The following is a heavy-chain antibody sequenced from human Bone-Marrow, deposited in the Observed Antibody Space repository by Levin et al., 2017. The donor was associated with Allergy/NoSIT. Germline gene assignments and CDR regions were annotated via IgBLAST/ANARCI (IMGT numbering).Heavy chain of an antibody. CDR3: ARVVRPYYCSSTSCALFDY. CDR1: GFTFSSYW. V-gene: IGHV3-7*01. D-gene: IGHD2-2*01. J-gene: IGHJ4*02. Sequence: GESLKISCAASGFTFSSYWMSWVRQAPGKGLEWVANIKQDGSEKYYVDSVKGRFTISRDNAKNSLYLQMNSLRAEDTAVYYCARVVRPYYCSSTSCALFDYWGQGTLVTVSS. CDR2: IKQDGSEK.